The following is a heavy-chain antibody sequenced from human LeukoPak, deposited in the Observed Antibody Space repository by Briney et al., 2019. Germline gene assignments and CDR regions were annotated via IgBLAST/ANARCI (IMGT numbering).Heavy chain of an antibody. CDR1: GGTFSSYA. Sequence: ASVKVSCKASGGTFSSYAISWVRQAPGQGLEWMGRIIPIFGTANYAQKFQGRVTITTDESTSTAYMELSSLRSEDTAVYYCAREAAMGDYYYYYMDVWGKGTTLTVSS. CDR2: IIPIFGTA. D-gene: IGHD5-18*01. V-gene: IGHV1-69*05. CDR3: AREAAMGDYYYYYMDV. J-gene: IGHJ6*03.